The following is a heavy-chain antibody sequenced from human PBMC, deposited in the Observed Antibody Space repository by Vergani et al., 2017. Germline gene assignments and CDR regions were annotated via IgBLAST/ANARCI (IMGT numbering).Heavy chain of an antibody. CDR2: INPNSGGT. V-gene: IGHV1-2*06. J-gene: IGHJ3*02. Sequence: QVQLVQSGAEVKKPGASVKVFCKASGYTFTGYYMHWVRQAPGQGLEWMGRINPNSGGTNYAQKLQGRVTMTTDTSTSTTYMELRSLRSGDTAVYYRARHVEMAASRIQGDVDNWGQGTMVTVSS. CDR3: ARHVEMAASRIQGDVDN. CDR1: GYTFTGYY. D-gene: IGHD5-24*01.